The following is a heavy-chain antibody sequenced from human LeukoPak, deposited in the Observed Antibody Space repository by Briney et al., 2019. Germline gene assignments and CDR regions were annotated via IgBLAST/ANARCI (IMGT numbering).Heavy chain of an antibody. CDR3: ARDDRSTRIYAFDI. CDR1: GGSISSGGYY. V-gene: IGHV4-31*03. CDR2: IYYSGST. D-gene: IGHD2/OR15-2a*01. J-gene: IGHJ3*02. Sequence: SETLSLTCTVSGGSISSGGYYWSWIRQHPGKGLEWIGYIYYSGSTYYNPSLKSRVTISVDTSKNQFSLKLSSVTAADTAVYYCARDDRSTRIYAFDIWGQGTMVTVSS.